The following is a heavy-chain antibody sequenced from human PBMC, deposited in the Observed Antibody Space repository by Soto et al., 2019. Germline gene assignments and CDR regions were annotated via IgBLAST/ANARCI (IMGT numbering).Heavy chain of an antibody. V-gene: IGHV3-21*01. CDR1: GFTFSGYT. CDR3: AREVGAHTPPNLYTP. D-gene: IGHD2-8*01. CDR2: ISSSGDYI. Sequence: PGGSLRLSCAASGFTFSGYTMNWVRQAPGKGLEWVSSISSSGDYIYYADTVQGRFTITRHNAKHSLYLQMNSLRAEDSALYYCAREVGAHTPPNLYTPWGQGTLVTVSS. J-gene: IGHJ5*02.